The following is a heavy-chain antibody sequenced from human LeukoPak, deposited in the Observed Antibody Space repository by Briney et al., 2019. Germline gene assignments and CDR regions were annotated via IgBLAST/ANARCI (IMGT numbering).Heavy chain of an antibody. CDR2: INPNSGGT. V-gene: IGHV1-2*02. Sequence: GASVKVSCKASGYTFTDYYIFWVRRAPGQGLEWMGWINPNSGGTNYAQKFQGRVTMTRDTSNSTAYMELSRLRSADTAVYYCARVRDGYPTFDYWGQGTLVTVSS. D-gene: IGHD5-24*01. J-gene: IGHJ4*02. CDR1: GYTFTDYY. CDR3: ARVRDGYPTFDY.